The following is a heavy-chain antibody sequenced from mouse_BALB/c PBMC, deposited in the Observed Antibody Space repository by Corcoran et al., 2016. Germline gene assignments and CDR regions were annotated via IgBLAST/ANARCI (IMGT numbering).Heavy chain of an antibody. D-gene: IGHD2-10*02. CDR3: AREYGNYSFAWFAY. J-gene: IGHJ3*01. V-gene: IGHV1S136*01. CDR2: INPYNDGT. CDR1: GYTFTSYV. Sequence: EVQLQQSGPELVKPGASVKMSCKASGYTFTSYVMHWVKQKPGQGLEWIGYINPYNDGTKYNEKFKGKATLTSDKSSSTAYMELSSLTSEDSAVYYCAREYGNYSFAWFAYWGQGTLVTVSA.